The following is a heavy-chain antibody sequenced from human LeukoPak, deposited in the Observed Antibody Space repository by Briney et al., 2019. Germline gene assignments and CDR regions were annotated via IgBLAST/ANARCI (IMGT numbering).Heavy chain of an antibody. CDR3: ARARDGPLYYYYYMDV. Sequence: ASVKVSCKASGGTFSSYAISWVRQAPGQGLEWMGGIIPIFGTANYAQKLQGRVTMTTDTSTSTAYMELRSLRSDDTAVYYCARARDGPLYYYYYMDVWGKGTTVTVSS. CDR1: GGTFSSYA. V-gene: IGHV1-69*05. J-gene: IGHJ6*03. CDR2: IIPIFGTA.